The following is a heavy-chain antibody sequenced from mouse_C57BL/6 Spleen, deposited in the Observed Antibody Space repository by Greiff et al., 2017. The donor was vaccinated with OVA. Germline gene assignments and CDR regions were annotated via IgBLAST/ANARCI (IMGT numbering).Heavy chain of an antibody. D-gene: IGHD1-1*01. CDR3: TSQGGYGSSPPWFAY. CDR1: GYTFTDYE. J-gene: IGHJ3*01. CDR2: IDPETGGT. V-gene: IGHV1-15*01. Sequence: QVQLKESGAELVRPGASVTLSCKASGYTFTDYEMHWVKQTPVHGLEWIGAIDPETGGTAYNQKFKGKAILTAGKSSSTAYMELRSLTSEDSAVYYCTSQGGYGSSPPWFAYWGQGTLVTVSA.